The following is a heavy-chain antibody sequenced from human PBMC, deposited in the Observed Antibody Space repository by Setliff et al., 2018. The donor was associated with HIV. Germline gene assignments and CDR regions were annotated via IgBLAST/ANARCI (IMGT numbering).Heavy chain of an antibody. CDR2: IYYSGST. V-gene: IGHV4-59*01. D-gene: IGHD3-10*01. J-gene: IGHJ5*02. CDR1: GGSNSSYY. Sequence: SETLSLTCTVPGGSNSSYYWSWIRQPPGKGLEWIGYIYYSGSTNYSPSLRSRVIMSVDTSQNLFSLILTSVTAADTAVYYCARGLTSRRGNWFDPWGQGTLVTVSS. CDR3: ARGLTSRRGNWFDP.